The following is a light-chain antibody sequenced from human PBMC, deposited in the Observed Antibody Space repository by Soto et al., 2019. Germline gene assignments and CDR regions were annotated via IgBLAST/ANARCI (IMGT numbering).Light chain of an antibody. J-gene: IGKJ4*01. Sequence: EIVLTQSPVTLSLSPGERATLSCRASRSISKYLAWYQQKPGQAPRLLIYDASNRASGIPARFSGSGSGTDFTLTISSLEPEDFSVYYCQQRSNWRGTFGGGTKVDIK. CDR3: QQRSNWRGT. V-gene: IGKV3-11*01. CDR2: DAS. CDR1: RSISKY.